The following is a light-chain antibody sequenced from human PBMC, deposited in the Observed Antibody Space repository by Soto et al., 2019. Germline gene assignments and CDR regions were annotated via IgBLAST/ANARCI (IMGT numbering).Light chain of an antibody. J-gene: IGKJ1*01. V-gene: IGKV1-5*03. CDR1: QSISSW. Sequence: DIPMTQSPSTLSASVGVRVTITCRASQSISSWLAWYQQKPGKAPKLLIYKASYLESGVPSRFSGSGSGTEFTLTISSLQPDDFATYYCQQYNIYSPRNPFGQGTKVEIK. CDR2: KAS. CDR3: QQYNIYSPRNP.